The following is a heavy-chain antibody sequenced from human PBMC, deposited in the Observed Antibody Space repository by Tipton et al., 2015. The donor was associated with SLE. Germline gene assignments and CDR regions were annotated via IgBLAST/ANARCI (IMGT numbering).Heavy chain of an antibody. CDR3: ARGWGLRLGELSLNAFDI. J-gene: IGHJ3*02. Sequence: LRLSCAVYGGSFSGYYWSWIRQPPEKGLEWIGEINHSGSTNYNPSLKSRVTISVDTSKNQFSLKLSSVTAADTAVCYCARGWGLRLGELSLNAFDIWGQGTMVTVSS. CDR2: INHSGST. CDR1: GGSFSGYY. D-gene: IGHD3-16*02. V-gene: IGHV4-34*01.